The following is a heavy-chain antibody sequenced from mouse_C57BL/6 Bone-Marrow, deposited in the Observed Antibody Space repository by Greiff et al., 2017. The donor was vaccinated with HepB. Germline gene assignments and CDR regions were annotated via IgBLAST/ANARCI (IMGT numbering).Heavy chain of an antibody. V-gene: IGHV1-53*01. CDR2: INPSNGGT. CDR1: GYTFTSYW. CDR3: TRSGYYGSSYWFAY. Sequence: QVQLQQPGTELVKPGASVKLSCKASGYTFTSYWMHWVKQRPGQGLEWIGNINPSNGGTNYNEKFKSKAKLTAVTSASTAYMELSSLTNEDSAVYYCTRSGYYGSSYWFAYWGQGTLVTVSA. J-gene: IGHJ3*01. D-gene: IGHD1-1*01.